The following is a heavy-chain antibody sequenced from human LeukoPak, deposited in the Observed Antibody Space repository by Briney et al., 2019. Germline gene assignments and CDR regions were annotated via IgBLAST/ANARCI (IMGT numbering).Heavy chain of an antibody. D-gene: IGHD2-2*01. Sequence: GASVKVSCKASGYTFTSYGISWVRRAPGQGLEWMGWISAYNGNTNYAQKLQGRVTMTTDTSTSTAYMELRSLRSDDTAVYYCARSGDIVVVPAAQGYFDYWGQGTLVTVSS. J-gene: IGHJ4*02. V-gene: IGHV1-18*04. CDR2: ISAYNGNT. CDR3: ARSGDIVVVPAAQGYFDY. CDR1: GYTFTSYG.